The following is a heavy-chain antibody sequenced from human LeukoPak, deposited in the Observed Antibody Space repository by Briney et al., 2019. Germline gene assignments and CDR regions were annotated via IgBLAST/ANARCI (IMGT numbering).Heavy chain of an antibody. V-gene: IGHV1-2*02. D-gene: IGHD4-17*01. J-gene: IGHJ5*02. CDR1: GYTFTGYY. Sequence: ASVKVSCKASGYTFTGYYMHWVRQAPGQGLEWMGWINPNSGGTNYAQKFQGRVTMTRNTSISTAYMELSSLRSEDTAVYYCASTPITDYGDYSFWFDPWGQGTLVTVSS. CDR3: ASTPITDYGDYSFWFDP. CDR2: INPNSGGT.